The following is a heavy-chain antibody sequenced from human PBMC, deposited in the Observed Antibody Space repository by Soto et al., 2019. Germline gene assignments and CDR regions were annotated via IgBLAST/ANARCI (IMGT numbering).Heavy chain of an antibody. V-gene: IGHV1-69*06. CDR3: ARVLRFLEWLPYYYYYGMDV. Sequence: QVQLVQSGAEVQKPGSSVKVSCKASGGTFSSYAISWVRQAPGQGLEWMGGIIPIFGTANYAQKFQGRVTITADKSTSTAYMELSSLRSEDTAVYYCARVLRFLEWLPYYYYYGMDVWGQGTTVTVSS. J-gene: IGHJ6*02. CDR2: IIPIFGTA. D-gene: IGHD3-3*01. CDR1: GGTFSSYA.